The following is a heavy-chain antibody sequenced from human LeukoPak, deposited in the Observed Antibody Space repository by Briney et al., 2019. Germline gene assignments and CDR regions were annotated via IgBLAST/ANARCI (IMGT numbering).Heavy chain of an antibody. V-gene: IGHV3-9*01. CDR3: AKVMGFAYGYFDS. CDR1: GFRFDDYA. Sequence: SLRLSCAASGFRFDDYAMHWVRQAPGKGLEWVSGISWNSGNIDYADSVEGRFTISRDNAKNSLFLQMNSLRAEDTALYYCAKVMGFAYGYFDSWGHGTLVTVSS. J-gene: IGHJ4*01. D-gene: IGHD5-18*01. CDR2: ISWNSGNI.